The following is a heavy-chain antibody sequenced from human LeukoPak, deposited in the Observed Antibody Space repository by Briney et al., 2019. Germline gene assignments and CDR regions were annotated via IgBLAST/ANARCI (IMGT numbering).Heavy chain of an antibody. J-gene: IGHJ4*02. D-gene: IGHD1-26*01. CDR1: GYSFTSYW. V-gene: IGHV5-51*01. Sequence: GESLQISCKGSGYSFTSYWIGWVRPMPGKGLEWRGIIYPGDSDTGYSPSFQGQVTISADKSISTAYLQWSSLKASDTAMYYCARRRDLYSGSYYPFDYWGQGTLVTVSS. CDR2: IYPGDSDT. CDR3: ARRRDLYSGSYYPFDY.